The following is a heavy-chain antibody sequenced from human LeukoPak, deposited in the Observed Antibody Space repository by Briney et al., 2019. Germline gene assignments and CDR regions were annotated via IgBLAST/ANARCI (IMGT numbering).Heavy chain of an antibody. Sequence: PGGSLRLSCAASGFTFSSYPMHWVRQAPGKGLEWVAVISYDGSNKHYADSVKGRFTISRDTSKNTLYLQMNSLRAEDTAVYYCARLSGSPWYWGQGTLVTVSS. CDR2: ISYDGSNK. D-gene: IGHD1-26*01. J-gene: IGHJ4*02. CDR3: ARLSGSPWY. CDR1: GFTFSSYP. V-gene: IGHV3-30-3*01.